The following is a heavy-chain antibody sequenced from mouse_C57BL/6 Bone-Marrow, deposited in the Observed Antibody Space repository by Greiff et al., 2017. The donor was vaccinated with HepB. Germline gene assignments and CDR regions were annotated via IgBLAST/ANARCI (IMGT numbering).Heavy chain of an antibody. J-gene: IGHJ3*01. CDR1: GYTFTSYW. V-gene: IGHV1-55*01. D-gene: IGHD1-1*01. CDR3: ARSYYGSSHAWFAY. Sequence: QVQLQQSGAELVKPGASVKMSCKASGYTFTSYWITWVKQRPGQGLEWIGDIYPGSGSTNYNEKFKSKATLTVDTSSSTAYMQLSSLTSEDSAVYYCARSYYGSSHAWFAYWGQGTLVTVSA. CDR2: IYPGSGST.